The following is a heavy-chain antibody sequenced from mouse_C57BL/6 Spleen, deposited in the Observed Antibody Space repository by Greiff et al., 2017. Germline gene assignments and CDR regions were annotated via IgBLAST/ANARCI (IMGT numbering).Heavy chain of an antibody. CDR3: ARDEGSSFLWYFDV. Sequence: EVKLVESGGGLVKPGGSLKLSCAASGFTFSSYAMSWVRQTPEKRLEWVATISDGGSYTYYPDNVKGRFTISRDNAKNNLYLQMSHLKSEDTAMYYCARDEGSSFLWYFDVWGTGTTVTVSS. D-gene: IGHD1-1*01. V-gene: IGHV5-4*01. CDR1: GFTFSSYA. CDR2: ISDGGSYT. J-gene: IGHJ1*03.